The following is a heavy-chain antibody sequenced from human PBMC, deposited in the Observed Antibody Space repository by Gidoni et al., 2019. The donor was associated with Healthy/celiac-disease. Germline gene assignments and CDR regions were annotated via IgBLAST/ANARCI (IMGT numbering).Heavy chain of an antibody. CDR3: ARGLHSGSFYGDDAFDI. CDR2: MNPNSGNT. V-gene: IGHV1-8*01. Sequence: QVQLVQSGAEVKKPGASVKVSCKASGYTFTSYDINWVRQATGQGLEWMGWMNPNSGNTGYAQKFQGRGTMTRNTSISTAYMELSSLRSEDTAVYYCARGLHSGSFYGDDAFDIWGQGTMVTVSS. J-gene: IGHJ3*02. CDR1: GYTFTSYD. D-gene: IGHD1-26*01.